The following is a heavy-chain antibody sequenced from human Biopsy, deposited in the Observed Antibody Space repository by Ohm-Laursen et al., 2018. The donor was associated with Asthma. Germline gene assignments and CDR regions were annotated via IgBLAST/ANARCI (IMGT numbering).Heavy chain of an antibody. Sequence: GSLRLSCTASGFTVSTNGMSWVRQPPGKGLEWVSVIYSGGGTYYADSVQGRVTISRDNSKNTLSLQMNSLRAEDTAVYYSARAYGGSFFSGAFDIWGQGTMVTVSS. D-gene: IGHD4-23*01. CDR1: GFTVSTNG. CDR3: ARAYGGSFFSGAFDI. CDR2: IYSGGGT. J-gene: IGHJ3*02. V-gene: IGHV3-53*01.